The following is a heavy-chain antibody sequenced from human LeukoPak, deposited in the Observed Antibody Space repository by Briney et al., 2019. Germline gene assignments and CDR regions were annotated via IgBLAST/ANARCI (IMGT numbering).Heavy chain of an antibody. Sequence: GASVKVSCKASGYTFTSYDINWVRQATGQGLEWMGWINPNSGGTNYAQKFQGRVTMTRDTSISTAYMELSRLRSDDTAVYYCARARGITGTTSPWGQGTLVTVSS. CDR2: INPNSGGT. CDR3: ARARGITGTTSP. J-gene: IGHJ5*02. D-gene: IGHD1-7*01. CDR1: GYTFTSYD. V-gene: IGHV1-2*02.